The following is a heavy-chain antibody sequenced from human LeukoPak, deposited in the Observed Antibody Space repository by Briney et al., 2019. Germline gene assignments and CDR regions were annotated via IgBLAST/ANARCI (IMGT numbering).Heavy chain of an antibody. D-gene: IGHD1-1*01. CDR3: AKVRRNDYFDY. CDR1: GFTFSSYA. J-gene: IGHJ4*02. Sequence: GGSLRLSCAASGFTFSSYAMSWVPQTPGKGLEWVSAISGSGGSTYYADSVKGRFTISRDNSKNTLYLQMNSLRAEDTAVYYCAKVRRNDYFDYWGQGTLVTVSS. CDR2: ISGSGGST. V-gene: IGHV3-23*01.